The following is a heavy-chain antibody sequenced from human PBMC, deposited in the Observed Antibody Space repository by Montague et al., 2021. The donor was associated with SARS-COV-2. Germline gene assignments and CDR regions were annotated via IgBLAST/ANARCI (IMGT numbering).Heavy chain of an antibody. J-gene: IGHJ6*02. D-gene: IGHD6-13*01. V-gene: IGHV4-34*01. CDR2: INHRGSS. CDR3: ARWSTSSSWLDYYYNGMDV. CDR1: GGSFSGCY. Sequence: SETLSLTCAVSGGSFSGCYWCWFSQPPAKGVVWCVEINHRGSSNYYQSPLNRVTISVDTSKNKLFLMLRTVTAAATAVEYCARWSTSSSWLDYYYNGMDVWGQGTTVTVSS.